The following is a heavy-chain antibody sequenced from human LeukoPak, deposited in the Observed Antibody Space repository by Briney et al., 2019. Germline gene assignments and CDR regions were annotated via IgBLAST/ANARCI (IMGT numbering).Heavy chain of an antibody. V-gene: IGHV4-39*07. D-gene: IGHD6-19*01. J-gene: IGHJ4*02. CDR3: ARDEQWLVPGGY. CDR1: GGSISSSSYY. CDR2: IYYSGST. Sequence: PSETLSLTCTVSGGSISSSSYYWGWIRQPPGKGLEWIGSIYYSGSTYYNPSLKSRVTISVDTSKNQFSLKLSSVTAADTAVYYCARDEQWLVPGGYWGQGTLVTVSS.